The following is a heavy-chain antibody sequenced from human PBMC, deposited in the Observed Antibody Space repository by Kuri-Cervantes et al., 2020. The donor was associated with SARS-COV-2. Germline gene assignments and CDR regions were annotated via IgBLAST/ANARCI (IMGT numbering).Heavy chain of an antibody. CDR3: AKDRFREQLDPTDV. CDR2: ISGSGGGT. CDR1: GFTFSSYW. Sequence: GGSLRLSCAASGFTFSSYWMSWVRQAPGKGLEWVSAISGSGGGTYYADSVKGRFTISRDNSKNTLYLQMNSLRAEDTAVYYCAKDRFREQLDPTDVWGKGTTVTVSS. V-gene: IGHV3-23*01. D-gene: IGHD6-6*01. J-gene: IGHJ6*04.